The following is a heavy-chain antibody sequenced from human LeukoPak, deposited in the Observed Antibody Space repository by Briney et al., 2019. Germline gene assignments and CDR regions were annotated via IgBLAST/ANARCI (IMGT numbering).Heavy chain of an antibody. CDR1: GFTFSSYG. CDR3: AKSLRSGWQRYFDY. V-gene: IGHV3-33*06. Sequence: GRSLRLSCAGSGFTFSSYGMHWVRQAPGKGLEWVAVIWYDRSNKYYADSVKGRFTISRDNSKNTLYLQMNSLRAEDTAVYYCAKSLRSGWQRYFDYWGQGTLVTVSS. D-gene: IGHD6-19*01. CDR2: IWYDRSNK. J-gene: IGHJ4*02.